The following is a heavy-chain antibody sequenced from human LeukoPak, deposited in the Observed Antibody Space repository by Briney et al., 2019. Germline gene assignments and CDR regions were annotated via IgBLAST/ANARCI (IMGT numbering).Heavy chain of an antibody. CDR2: ISGSGATT. Sequence: PGCSLRLSCAASGFTFSSYAMSWLRQAPGKGLEWVSAISGSGATTYYADSVKGRFTISRDKSNNTLYQQMNSLRAEDTAVYYCAKDYAYYYGSGIGGFDYWGQGTMVTVSS. J-gene: IGHJ4*02. CDR3: AKDYAYYYGSGIGGFDY. V-gene: IGHV3-23*01. CDR1: GFTFSSYA. D-gene: IGHD3-10*01.